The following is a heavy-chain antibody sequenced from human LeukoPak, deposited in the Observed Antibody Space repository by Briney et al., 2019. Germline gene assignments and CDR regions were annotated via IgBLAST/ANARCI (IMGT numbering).Heavy chain of an antibody. D-gene: IGHD3-10*01. CDR2: ISSISSYI. J-gene: IGHJ4*02. Sequence: GGSLRLSCAASGITFSSYSMSWVRQAPGKGLEWVSSISSISSYIYYADSVKGRFTISRDNAKNSLYLQMNSLRAEDTAVYYCARDLGQFDYWGQGTLVTASS. CDR3: ARDLGQFDY. CDR1: GITFSSYS. V-gene: IGHV3-21*01.